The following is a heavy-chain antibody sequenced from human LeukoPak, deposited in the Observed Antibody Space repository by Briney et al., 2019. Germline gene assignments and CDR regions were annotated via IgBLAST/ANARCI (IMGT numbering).Heavy chain of an antibody. V-gene: IGHV3-23*01. J-gene: IGHJ4*02. CDR3: AKAPTYYYDSSGYYPDY. D-gene: IGHD3-22*01. CDR1: GFTVITND. CDR2: ISGSGGST. Sequence: GGSLRLSCAASGFTVITNDMTWVRQAPGKGLEWVSAISGSGGSTYYADSVKGRFTISRDNSKNTLYLQMNSLRAEDTAVYYCAKAPTYYYDSSGYYPDYWGQGTLVTVSS.